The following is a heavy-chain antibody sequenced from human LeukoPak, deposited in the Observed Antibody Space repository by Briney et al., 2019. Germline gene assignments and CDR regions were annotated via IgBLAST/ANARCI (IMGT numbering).Heavy chain of an antibody. J-gene: IGHJ3*02. V-gene: IGHV1-2*02. Sequence: GSVKVSCKASGFTFTGYYMNWVRQAPGQGLEWMGWINPNSGGTNYAQKVQGRFTMTRDTSNSTAYMELNRLRSDDTAVYYCARDVYCSSTSCNVKNAFYIWGQGTMVTVSS. CDR2: INPNSGGT. D-gene: IGHD2-2*01. CDR1: GFTFTGYY. CDR3: ARDVYCSSTSCNVKNAFYI.